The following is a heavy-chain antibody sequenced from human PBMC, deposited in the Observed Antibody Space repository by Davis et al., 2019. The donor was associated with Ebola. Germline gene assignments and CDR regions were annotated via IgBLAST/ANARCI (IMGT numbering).Heavy chain of an antibody. J-gene: IGHJ4*02. D-gene: IGHD5-12*01. Sequence: AASVKVSCKASGGTFSSYAISWVRQAPGQGLEWMGRIIPILGIANYAQKFQGRVTITADKSTSTAYMELSSLRSEDTAVYYCTTDGGYSGYGTADYWGQGTLVTVSS. V-gene: IGHV1-69*04. CDR2: IIPILGIA. CDR3: TTDGGYSGYGTADY. CDR1: GGTFSSYA.